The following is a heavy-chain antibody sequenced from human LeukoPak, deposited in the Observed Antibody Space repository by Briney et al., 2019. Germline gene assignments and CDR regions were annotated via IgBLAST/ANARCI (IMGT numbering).Heavy chain of an antibody. CDR2: INHSGST. Sequence: PSETLSLTCTVSGGSISSYYWSWIRQPPGKGLEWIGEINHSGSTNYNPSLKSRVTISVDTSKNQFSLKLSSVTAADTAVYYCARYPLTIFGVVISYYYGMDVWGQGTTVTVSS. CDR3: ARYPLTIFGVVISYYYGMDV. CDR1: GGSISSYY. V-gene: IGHV4-34*01. J-gene: IGHJ6*02. D-gene: IGHD3-3*01.